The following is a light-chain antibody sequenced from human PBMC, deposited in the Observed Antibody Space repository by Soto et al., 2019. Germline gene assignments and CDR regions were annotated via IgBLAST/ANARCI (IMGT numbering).Light chain of an antibody. CDR1: SGHSSYA. J-gene: IGLJ3*02. Sequence: QSVLTQSPSASASLGASVKLTCTLSSGHSSYAIAWHQQQPEKGPRYLMKVNSDGSHSKGDGIPDRFSGSSSGDERYLTISSLQSEDEADYYCQTWGTGPWVFGGGTKLTVL. V-gene: IGLV4-69*01. CDR2: VNSDGSH. CDR3: QTWGTGPWV.